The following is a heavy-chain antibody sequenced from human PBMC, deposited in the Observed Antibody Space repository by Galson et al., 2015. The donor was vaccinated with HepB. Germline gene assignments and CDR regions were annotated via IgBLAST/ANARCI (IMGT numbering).Heavy chain of an antibody. D-gene: IGHD6-6*01. Sequence: SVKVSCKASGYTFTGYYMHWVRQAPGQGLEWMGWINPNSGGTNYAQKFQGRVTMTRDTSISTAYMELSRLRSDDTAVYYCAISSIAARPLDYWGQGTLVTVSS. J-gene: IGHJ4*02. CDR1: GYTFTGYY. CDR2: INPNSGGT. V-gene: IGHV1-2*02. CDR3: AISSIAARPLDY.